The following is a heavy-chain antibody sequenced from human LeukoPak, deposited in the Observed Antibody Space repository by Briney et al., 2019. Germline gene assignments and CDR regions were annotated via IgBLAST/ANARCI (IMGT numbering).Heavy chain of an antibody. D-gene: IGHD3-22*01. CDR3: AKGSYYDSSGSFYFDY. J-gene: IGHJ4*02. Sequence: GGYLRLYCAASGFTFSSYAMSWVRQAPGKGLEWVSGISGSGDNTYYADSVKGRFTISRDNSKNTLYVQVNSLGTEDTAAYYCAKGSYYDSSGSFYFDYWGQGTLVTVSS. CDR1: GFTFSSYA. CDR2: ISGSGDNT. V-gene: IGHV3-23*01.